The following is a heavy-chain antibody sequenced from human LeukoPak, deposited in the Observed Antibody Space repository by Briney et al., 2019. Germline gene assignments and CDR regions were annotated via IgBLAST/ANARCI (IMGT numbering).Heavy chain of an antibody. CDR1: GGSISSGY. Sequence: KPSETLSLTCTVSGGSISSGYWSWIRQPPGKGLEWIGYIYYSGSTNYNPSLKSRVTISVDTSKNQFSLKLSSVTAADTAVYYCARDRTGNNWFDSWGQGTLVTVSS. CDR2: IYYSGST. V-gene: IGHV4-59*01. J-gene: IGHJ5*01. CDR3: ARDRTGNNWFDS.